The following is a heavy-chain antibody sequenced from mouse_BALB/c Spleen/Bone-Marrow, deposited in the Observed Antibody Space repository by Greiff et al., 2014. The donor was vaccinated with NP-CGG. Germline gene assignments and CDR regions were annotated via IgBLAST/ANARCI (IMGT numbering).Heavy chain of an antibody. CDR1: GFTFSSFG. CDR2: ISSGTSTI. V-gene: IGHV5-17*02. CDR3: ARDDGYYIRNAMDY. Sequence: VQLKESGGGLVQPGGSRKLSSAASGFTFSSFGMHWVRQAPERGLEWVAYISSGTSTIYYADTVKGRFTISRDNPKNTLFLQMPSLRSEDTAIYYCARDDGYYIRNAMDYWGQGTSVTVSS. J-gene: IGHJ4*01. D-gene: IGHD2-3*01.